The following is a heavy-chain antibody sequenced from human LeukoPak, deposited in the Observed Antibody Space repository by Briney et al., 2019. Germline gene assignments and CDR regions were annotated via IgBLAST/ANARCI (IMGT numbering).Heavy chain of an antibody. CDR1: GYTYTSYG. CDR3: ARGTHPYSSGWYPH. V-gene: IGHV1-18*04. Sequence: GASVKVSCKSSGYTYTSYGISWLRQAPGQGLEWMGWINAYNGNTNYPQKLQGRVTMTTDTSTSTAYMELRSLRSDDTAVYYGARGTHPYSSGWYPHWGQGTLVTVSS. CDR2: INAYNGNT. D-gene: IGHD6-19*01. J-gene: IGHJ4*02.